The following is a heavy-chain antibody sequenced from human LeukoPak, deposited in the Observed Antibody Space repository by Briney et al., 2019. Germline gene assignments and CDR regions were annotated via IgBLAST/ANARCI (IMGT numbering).Heavy chain of an antibody. Sequence: PGGSLRLSCAASGFSFSNFWMLWVRQVPGKGLACVSRIDSAGGGTAYADSVKGRFSISRDNSKNTLDLQMNFLRVEDTGVYYCVRDDSNGVDYRGPGTLVTVSS. CDR1: GFSFSNFW. CDR2: IDSAGGGT. V-gene: IGHV3-74*01. CDR3: VRDDSNGVDY. J-gene: IGHJ4*02. D-gene: IGHD5-18*01.